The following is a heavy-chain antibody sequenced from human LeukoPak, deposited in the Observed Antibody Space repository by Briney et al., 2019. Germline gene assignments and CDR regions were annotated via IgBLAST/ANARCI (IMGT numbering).Heavy chain of an antibody. Sequence: PGGSLRLSCAASGFTFSSYGMHWVRQAPGKGLEWVAVISYDGSNKYYADSVKGRFTISRDNAKNSLYLQMNSLRAEDTAVYYCARPYGGTTASYAFDIWGQGTMVTVSS. J-gene: IGHJ3*02. V-gene: IGHV3-30*03. CDR3: ARPYGGTTASYAFDI. CDR2: ISYDGSNK. CDR1: GFTFSSYG. D-gene: IGHD4-17*01.